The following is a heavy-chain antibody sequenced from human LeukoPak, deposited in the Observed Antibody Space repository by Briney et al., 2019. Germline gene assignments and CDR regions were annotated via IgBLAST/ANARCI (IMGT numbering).Heavy chain of an antibody. CDR3: VRDEYRDV. CDR1: GASINKDY. D-gene: IGHD2/OR15-2a*01. V-gene: IGHV4-4*07. Sequence: SETLSLTCTVSGASINKDYWAWIRQPAGKGPEWIGRIHPSGITHQNPSLRGRVTMSIDASKNQFSLNLSSVTAADTAVYYCVRDEYRDVWGKGTTVTVSS. CDR2: IHPSGIT. J-gene: IGHJ6*04.